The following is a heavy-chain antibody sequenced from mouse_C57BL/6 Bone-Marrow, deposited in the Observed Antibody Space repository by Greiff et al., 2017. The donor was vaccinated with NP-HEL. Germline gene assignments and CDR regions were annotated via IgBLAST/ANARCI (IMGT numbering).Heavy chain of an antibody. CDR3: ARIPGWLLHYYAMDY. J-gene: IGHJ4*01. V-gene: IGHV2-2*01. CDR1: GFSLTSYG. CDR2: IWSGGST. D-gene: IGHD2-3*01. Sequence: VQLQQSGPGLVQPSQSLSITCTVSGFSLTSYGVHWVRQSPGKGLEWLGVIWSGGSTDYNAAFISRLGIRKDNSKSQVFFKMNSLQADDTAIYYCARIPGWLLHYYAMDYWGQGTSVTVSS.